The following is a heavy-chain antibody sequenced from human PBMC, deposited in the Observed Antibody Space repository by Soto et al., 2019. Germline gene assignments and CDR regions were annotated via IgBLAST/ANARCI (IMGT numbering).Heavy chain of an antibody. D-gene: IGHD5-18*01. CDR3: ARESMVSVSPVGY. CDR1: GFTFSSYS. J-gene: IGHJ4*02. V-gene: IGHV3-21*01. Sequence: PGGSLRLSCAASGFTFSSYSMNWVRQAPGKGLEWVSSISSSSSYIYYADSVKGRFTISRDNAKNSLYLQMNSLRAEDTAVYYCARESMVSVSPVGYWGQGXLVTVSS. CDR2: ISSSSSYI.